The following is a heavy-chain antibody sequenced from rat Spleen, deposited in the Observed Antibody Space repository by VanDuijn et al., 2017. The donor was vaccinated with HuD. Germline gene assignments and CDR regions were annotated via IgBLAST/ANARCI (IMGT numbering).Heavy chain of an antibody. D-gene: IGHD4-3*01. CDR3: VNGEVGVRN. V-gene: IGHV4-2*01. Sequence: EVKLVESGGGLVQPGRSLKLSCAASGFNFNDWWMGWVRQAPGKGLEWIGEINKDSSTINYIPSLKDKFTISRDNARNTLYLQMNKLGSEDTAIYYCVNGEVGVRNWGQGVMVTVSS. CDR2: INKDSSTI. CDR1: GFNFNDWW. J-gene: IGHJ2*01.